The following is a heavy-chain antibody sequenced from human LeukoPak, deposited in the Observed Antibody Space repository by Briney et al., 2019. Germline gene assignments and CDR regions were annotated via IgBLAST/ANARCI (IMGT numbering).Heavy chain of an antibody. D-gene: IGHD1-26*01. V-gene: IGHV3-30*02. CDR1: GFIFSTFD. J-gene: IGHJ4*02. CDR3: ARDLYVRELDY. Sequence: QTGGSLRLSCAASGFIFSTFDMHWVRQAPGKGLEWVSFIQSDGSNKYYADSVKGRFTISRDNSKNTLYLQMNSLRAEDTAVYYCARDLYVRELDYWGQGTLVTVSS. CDR2: IQSDGSNK.